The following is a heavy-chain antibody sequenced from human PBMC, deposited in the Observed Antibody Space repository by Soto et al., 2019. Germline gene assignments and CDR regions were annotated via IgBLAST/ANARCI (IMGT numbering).Heavy chain of an antibody. J-gene: IGHJ4*02. D-gene: IGHD6-19*01. CDR3: GTSGWYDGMLDY. CDR2: ISAYNGNT. Sequence: ASVKVSCKASGYTFTSYGISWVRQAPGQGLEWMGWISAYNGNTNYAQKLQGRVTMTTDTSTSTAYMELRSLRSDDTAVYYCGTSGWYDGMLDYWGQGTLVTVSS. V-gene: IGHV1-18*01. CDR1: GYTFTSYG.